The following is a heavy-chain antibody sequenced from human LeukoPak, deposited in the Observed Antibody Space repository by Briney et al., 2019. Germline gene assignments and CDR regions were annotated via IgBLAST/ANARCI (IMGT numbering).Heavy chain of an antibody. J-gene: IGHJ4*02. CDR2: IKSSNT. D-gene: IGHD3-16*01. CDR3: ARVPDWTYVPDY. CDR1: GGSISSDRFY. V-gene: IGHV4-61*02. Sequence: PSETLSLTCTVSGGSISSDRFYWTWVRQPAGKGLEWFGRIKSSNTNYNPSLKSRVNISVDTSTNQFSLKLSSLTAADTAVYYCARVPDWTYVPDYWGQGTLVTVSS.